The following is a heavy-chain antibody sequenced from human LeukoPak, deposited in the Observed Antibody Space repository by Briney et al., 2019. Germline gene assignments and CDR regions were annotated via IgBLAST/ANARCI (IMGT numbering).Heavy chain of an antibody. V-gene: IGHV5-51*01. J-gene: IGHJ4*02. CDR2: IYPGDSDT. D-gene: IGHD3-22*01. Sequence: GESLQISCEGSGYIFTSYWIGWVRQVPGKGLEWMGIIYPGDSDTRYSPSFQGQVTISADKSISTAYLQWSSLKASDTAMYYCARHSIDSSEFDYWGQGTLVTVSS. CDR1: GYIFTSYW. CDR3: ARHSIDSSEFDY.